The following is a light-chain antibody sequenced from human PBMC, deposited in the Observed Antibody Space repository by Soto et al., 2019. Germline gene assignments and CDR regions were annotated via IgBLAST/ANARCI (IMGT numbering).Light chain of an antibody. J-gene: IGLJ2*01. CDR1: SSNIGNNY. CDR3: GTWDSSLSVVV. CDR2: DNN. Sequence: QSVSTQPPSVSAAPGQKVTISCSGSSSNIGNNYVSWYQHLPGTAPKLLIYDNNKRPSGIPDRFSGPKSGTSATLGITGLQTGDEADYYCGTWDSSLSVVVFGGGTKLTVL. V-gene: IGLV1-51*01.